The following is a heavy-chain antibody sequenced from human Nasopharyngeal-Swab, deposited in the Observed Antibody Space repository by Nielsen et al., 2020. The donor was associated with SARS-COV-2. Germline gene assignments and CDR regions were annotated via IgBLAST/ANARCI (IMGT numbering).Heavy chain of an antibody. D-gene: IGHD3-10*01. J-gene: IGHJ5*02. CDR1: GGSFSGYY. CDR3: ARGGLWFGEYPGWFDP. CDR2: INHSGST. V-gene: IGHV4-34*01. Sequence: SETLSLTCAVYGGSFSGYYWSWIRQPPGKGLEWIGEINHSGSTNYNPSLKSRVTISVDTSKNQFSLKLSSVTAADTAVYYCARGGLWFGEYPGWFDPWGQGTLVTVSS.